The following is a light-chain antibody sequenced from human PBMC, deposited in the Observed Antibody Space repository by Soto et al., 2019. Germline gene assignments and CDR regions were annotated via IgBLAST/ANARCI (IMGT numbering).Light chain of an antibody. V-gene: IGKV3-20*01. CDR2: GAF. CDR1: QSVSDNY. J-gene: IGKJ1*01. Sequence: EIVLTQSPGTLSLSPGERATISCRASQSVSDNYLAWYQQKPGQAPRLLIYGAFTRATGIPDRFSGSGSGTDFSLTISRLEPEDFAVYYCQQYGSSPPWTFGQGTTVEIK. CDR3: QQYGSSPPWT.